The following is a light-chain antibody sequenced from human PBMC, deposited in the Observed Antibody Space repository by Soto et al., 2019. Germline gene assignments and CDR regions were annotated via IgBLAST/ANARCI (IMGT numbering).Light chain of an antibody. V-gene: IGKV1-12*01. CDR1: QSISTW. J-gene: IGKJ1*01. CDR3: QQANSFPRT. CDR2: AAS. Sequence: DIQMTQSPSTLSASEGDRVTITCRASQSISTWLAWYQQKPGKAPKLLIYAASNLQTGVPSRFSGSGSGTDFTLTISSLQPEDFATYYCQQANSFPRTFGQGTKVEIK.